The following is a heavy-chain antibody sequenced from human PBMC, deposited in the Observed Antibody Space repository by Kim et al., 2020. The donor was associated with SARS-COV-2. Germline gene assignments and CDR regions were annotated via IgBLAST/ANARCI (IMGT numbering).Heavy chain of an antibody. J-gene: IGHJ4*01. CDR2: ISYDGSNK. Sequence: GGSLRLSCVASGFTFSSYGMHWVRQAPGKGLEWVAVISYDGSNKYYADSVKGRFTISRDNSKNTLYLQMNSLRAEDTAVYYCAKDPYYYDSSGYYFDY. CDR3: AKDPYYYDSSGYYFDY. D-gene: IGHD3-22*01. CDR1: GFTFSSYG. V-gene: IGHV3-30*18.